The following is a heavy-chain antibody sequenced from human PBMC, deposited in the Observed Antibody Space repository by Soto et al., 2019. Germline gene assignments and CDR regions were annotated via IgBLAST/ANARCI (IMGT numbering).Heavy chain of an antibody. J-gene: IGHJ4*02. D-gene: IGHD3-3*01. V-gene: IGHV3-48*02. CDR1: GFTFSSYS. Sequence: PGGSLRLPCAASGFTFSSYSMNWVRQAPGKGLEWVSYISSSSSTIYYADSVKGRFTISRDNAKNSLYLQMNSLRDEDTAVYYCARDCDFWSGYYQITMVRGAQFDYWGQGTLVTVSS. CDR3: ARDCDFWSGYYQITMVRGAQFDY. CDR2: ISSSSSTI.